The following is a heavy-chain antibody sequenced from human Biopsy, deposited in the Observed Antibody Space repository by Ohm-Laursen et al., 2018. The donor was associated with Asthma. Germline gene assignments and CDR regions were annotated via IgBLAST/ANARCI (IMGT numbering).Heavy chain of an antibody. D-gene: IGHD3-22*01. CDR2: ISYDGSNK. CDR3: ARARRSLLLPDYYYYGMDV. V-gene: IGHV3-30*03. J-gene: IGHJ6*02. Sequence: SLRLSCSASGFTFSTYGMHWVRQAPGKGLEWVAVISYDGSNKYYADSVKGRFTISRDNSKNTLYLQMNSLRAEDTAVYYCARARRSLLLPDYYYYGMDVWGQGTTVTVSS. CDR1: GFTFSTYG.